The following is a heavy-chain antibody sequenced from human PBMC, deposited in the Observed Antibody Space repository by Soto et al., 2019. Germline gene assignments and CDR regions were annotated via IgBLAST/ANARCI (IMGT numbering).Heavy chain of an antibody. CDR1: GFTFSSYS. CDR3: ARASGDVVVVAPDY. J-gene: IGHJ4*02. V-gene: IGHV3-21*01. D-gene: IGHD2-15*01. CDR2: ISSSSSYI. Sequence: GGSLRLSCAASGFTFSSYSMNWVRQAPGKGLEWVSSISSSSSYIYYADSVKGRFTISRDNAKNSLYLQMNSLRAEDTAVYYCARASGDVVVVAPDYWGQGTLVTVSS.